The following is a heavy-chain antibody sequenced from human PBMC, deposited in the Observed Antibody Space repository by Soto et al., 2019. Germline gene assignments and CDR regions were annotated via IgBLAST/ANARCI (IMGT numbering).Heavy chain of an antibody. CDR3: ARGRVGFDI. V-gene: IGHV4-30-4*01. Sequence: LSLTCTVSGGSISSGNYFWSWIRQPPGKGLEWIGYIYYSGSTYYNPSLKSRVTISVDTSKNQFSLNLNSVTAADTAVYYCARGRVGFDIWGQGTMVTVSS. CDR1: GGSISSGNYF. CDR2: IYYSGST. J-gene: IGHJ3*02.